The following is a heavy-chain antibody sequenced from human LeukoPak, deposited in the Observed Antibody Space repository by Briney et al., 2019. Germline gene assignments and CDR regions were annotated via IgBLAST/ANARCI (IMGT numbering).Heavy chain of an antibody. CDR1: GFTFSSYG. CDR2: ISYDGSNK. V-gene: IGHV3-30*18. Sequence: GGSLRLSCAASGFTFSSYGMHWVRQAPGKGLEWVAVISYDGSNKYYADSVKGRFTISRDNSKNTLYLQMNSLRAEDTAVYYCAKDKYDILTLFDDRGQGTLVTVSS. D-gene: IGHD3-9*01. J-gene: IGHJ4*02. CDR3: AKDKYDILTLFDD.